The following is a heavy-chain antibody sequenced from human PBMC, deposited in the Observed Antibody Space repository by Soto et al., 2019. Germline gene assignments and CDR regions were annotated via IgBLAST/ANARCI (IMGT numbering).Heavy chain of an antibody. CDR3: ARSQGGSSSLDIYYYYYYGMDV. CDR1: GGTFSSYA. J-gene: IGHJ6*02. CDR2: IIPIFGTA. V-gene: IGHV1-69*01. D-gene: IGHD2-15*01. Sequence: QVQLVQSGAEVKKPGSSVKVSCKAPGGTFSSYAISWVRQAPGQGLEWMGGIIPIFGTAKYAQKFQGRVTITADESTSPGYMKLSSMRSEDTAVYYCARSQGGSSSLDIYYYYYYGMDVWGQGTTVTVSS.